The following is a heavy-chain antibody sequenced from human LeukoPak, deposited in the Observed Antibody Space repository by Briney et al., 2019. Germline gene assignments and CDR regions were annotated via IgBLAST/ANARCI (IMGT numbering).Heavy chain of an antibody. CDR1: GGSISSSSYY. CDR3: ARSVTGTTGTDAFDI. D-gene: IGHD1-7*01. Sequence: SETLSLTCTVSGGSISSSSYYWGWIRQPPGKGLEWIGSIYYSGSAYSNPSLKSRVTISVDTSKNPFSLKLSSLTAADTAVYYCARSVTGTTGTDAFDIWGQGTMVTVSS. CDR2: IYYSGSA. J-gene: IGHJ3*02. V-gene: IGHV4-39*07.